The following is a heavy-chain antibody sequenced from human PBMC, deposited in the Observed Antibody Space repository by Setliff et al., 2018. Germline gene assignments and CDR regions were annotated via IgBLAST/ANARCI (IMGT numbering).Heavy chain of an antibody. CDR3: ARSGDYGSGRLSP. J-gene: IGHJ5*02. Sequence: PSETLSLTCTVSGGSISSGDHYWSWIRQPAGKGLEWIGRIHASGSTNYNPSLKSRVTISVDTSKNQFSLKLTPVTAADTAVYYCARSGDYGSGRLSPWGQGTLVTVSS. CDR1: GGSISSGDHY. V-gene: IGHV4-61*02. D-gene: IGHD3-10*01. CDR2: IHASGST.